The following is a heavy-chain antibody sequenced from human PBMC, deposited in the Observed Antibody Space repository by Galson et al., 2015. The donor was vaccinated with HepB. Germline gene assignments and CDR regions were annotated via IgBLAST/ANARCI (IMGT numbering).Heavy chain of an antibody. CDR2: IKSRIDGETT. Sequence: SLRLSCAASGFTFRHAWMSWVRQATGKGLGWVGRIKSRIDGETTDYAAPVKGRFTISRDDSKDTVYLQMNSLKDEDAGVYYCATTYSSSWYMSSWFGPWGQGALVTVSS. V-gene: IGHV3-15*01. D-gene: IGHD6-13*01. CDR3: ATTYSSSWYMSSWFGP. J-gene: IGHJ5*02. CDR1: GFTFRHAW.